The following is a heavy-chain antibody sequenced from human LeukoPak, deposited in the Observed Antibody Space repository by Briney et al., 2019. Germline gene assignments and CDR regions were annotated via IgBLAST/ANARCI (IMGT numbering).Heavy chain of an antibody. V-gene: IGHV1-8*01. J-gene: IGHJ6*02. Sequence: ASVKVSCKASGYTFTSFDFNWVRQATGQGLEWMGWMKSNNGHTGYAQKFQGRVTMTRDTSISTAYMELSRLRSDDTAVYYCARGGYDFVYYYYGMDVWGQGTTVTVSS. CDR3: ARGGYDFVYYYYGMDV. CDR1: GYTFTSFD. CDR2: MKSNNGHT. D-gene: IGHD3-3*01.